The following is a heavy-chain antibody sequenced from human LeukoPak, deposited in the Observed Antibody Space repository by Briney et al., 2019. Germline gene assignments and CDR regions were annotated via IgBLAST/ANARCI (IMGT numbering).Heavy chain of an antibody. V-gene: IGHV4-61*02. CDR1: GGSISSGSYY. CDR2: IYTSGST. J-gene: IGHJ4*02. Sequence: SQPLSLTCTVSGGSISSGSYYWSWVRQPAGEGLEWIGRIYTSGSTNYIPSLKSRVTISVDTSKNQFSLKLSSVTAADTAVYYCARARVIPASFDDWGQGALVTVSS. D-gene: IGHD3-16*02. CDR3: ARARVIPASFDD.